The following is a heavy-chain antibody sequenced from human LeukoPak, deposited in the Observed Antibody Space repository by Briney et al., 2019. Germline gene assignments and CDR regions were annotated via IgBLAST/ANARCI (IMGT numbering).Heavy chain of an antibody. V-gene: IGHV3-48*04. J-gene: IGHJ5*02. Sequence: GGSLRLSCAASGFTFSSYSMDWVRQAPGKGLEWVSYISSSSSTIYYADSVKGRFTISRDNDKDSLYLQTNSLRAEDTAVYYCARDRSYSYGYGAGWFDPWGQGTLVTVSS. D-gene: IGHD5-18*01. CDR3: ARDRSYSYGYGAGWFDP. CDR2: ISSSSSTI. CDR1: GFTFSSYS.